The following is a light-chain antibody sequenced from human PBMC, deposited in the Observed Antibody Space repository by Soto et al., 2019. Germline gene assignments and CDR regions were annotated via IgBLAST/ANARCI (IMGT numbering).Light chain of an antibody. Sequence: EIVMTQSTATLSVSPGERAAVSCRASQSVSSNLAWYHQKPGQAPRLLIYGASTRATGIPARFSGSGSGTEFTLTISSLQSEDFALYYCQQYNNWPLTFGGGTKVDI. CDR2: GAS. V-gene: IGKV3-15*01. CDR3: QQYNNWPLT. J-gene: IGKJ4*01. CDR1: QSVSSN.